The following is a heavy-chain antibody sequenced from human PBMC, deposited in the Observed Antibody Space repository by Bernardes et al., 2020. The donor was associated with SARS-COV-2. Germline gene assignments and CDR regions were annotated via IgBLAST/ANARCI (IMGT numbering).Heavy chain of an antibody. Sequence: GWSLRLSCAASGFTLTSYAMSWVRQAPGKGLEWVSGISGDADNTYYADSVKGRFTISRDNSMNTLFLQMNSLRAEDTAVYYCAKDYCGGDCDFFDYWGQGTLVSVSS. J-gene: IGHJ4*02. CDR1: GFTLTSYA. CDR2: ISGDADNT. D-gene: IGHD2-21*02. V-gene: IGHV3-23*01. CDR3: AKDYCGGDCDFFDY.